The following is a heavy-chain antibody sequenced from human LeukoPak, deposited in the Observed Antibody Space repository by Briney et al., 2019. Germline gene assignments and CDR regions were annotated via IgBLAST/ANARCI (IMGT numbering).Heavy chain of an antibody. V-gene: IGHV3-43*02. CDR3: AKDMWRFGELDYDY. CDR2: ISGDGGST. D-gene: IGHD3-10*01. Sequence: GGSLTLSCAPSGFTFDTYAMHWVRQAPGKGLEWVSLISGDGGSTYYADSVKGRFTISRDNSKNSLYLQMNSLRTEDTALYYCAKDMWRFGELDYDYWGQGTLVTVSS. J-gene: IGHJ4*02. CDR1: GFTFDTYA.